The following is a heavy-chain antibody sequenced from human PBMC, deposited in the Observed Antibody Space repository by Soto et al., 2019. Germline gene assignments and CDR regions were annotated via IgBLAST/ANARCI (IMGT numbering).Heavy chain of an antibody. CDR1: GYSFTSYW. CDR2: IDPSDSYT. J-gene: IGHJ4*02. Sequence: EVQLVQSGAEVKKPGESLRISCKGSGYSFTSYWISWVRQMPGKGLEWMGRIDPSDSYTKYSPSFQGHVTISADKSIITAYLQWSSLKSSDTAMYYCASLGNYYGPPRHWGQGTLVTVSS. CDR3: ASLGNYYGPPRH. D-gene: IGHD3-10*01. V-gene: IGHV5-10-1*01.